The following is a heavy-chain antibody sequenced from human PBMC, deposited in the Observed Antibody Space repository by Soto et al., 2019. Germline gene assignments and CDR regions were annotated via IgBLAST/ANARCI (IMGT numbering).Heavy chain of an antibody. CDR3: ASSIVVVTALDY. CDR1: GYTFTSYA. CDR2: INAGNGNT. J-gene: IGHJ4*02. D-gene: IGHD2-21*02. Sequence: QVQLVQSGAEEKKPGASVKVSCKASGYTFTSYAMHWVRQAPGQRLEWMGWINAGNGNTKYSQKFQGRVTITRDTSAITAYMKLSSLSSEDTAVYYCASSIVVVTALDYWGQGTLVTVSS. V-gene: IGHV1-3*05.